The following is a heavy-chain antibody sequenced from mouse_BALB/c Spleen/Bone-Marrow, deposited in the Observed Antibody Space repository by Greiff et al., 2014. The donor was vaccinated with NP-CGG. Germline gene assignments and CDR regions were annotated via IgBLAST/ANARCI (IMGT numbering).Heavy chain of an antibody. D-gene: IGHD2-1*01. J-gene: IGHJ2*01. CDR3: TRKVYYGNPLDY. V-gene: IGHV1-5*01. Sequence: VQLKQSGTVLARPGASVKMSCKASGYSFTSYWMHWVKQRPGQGLEWIDAIYPGNSDTSYNQKFKGKAKLTAVTSATTAYMELSSLTNEDSAVYFCTRKVYYGNPLDYWGQGTTLTVSS. CDR2: IYPGNSDT. CDR1: GYSFTSYW.